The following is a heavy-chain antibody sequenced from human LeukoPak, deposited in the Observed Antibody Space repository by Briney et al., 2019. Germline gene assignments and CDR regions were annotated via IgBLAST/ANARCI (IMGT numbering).Heavy chain of an antibody. CDR3: ARRPRAAGIFDY. V-gene: IGHV4-34*01. Sequence: PSETLSLTCAVYGGSFSGYYWSWIRQPPGKGLEWIGEINHSGSTNYNPSLKSRFTISVDTSKNQFSLKLSSVTAADTAVYYCARRPRAAGIFDYWGQGTLVTVSS. CDR1: GGSFSGYY. CDR2: INHSGST. D-gene: IGHD6-13*01. J-gene: IGHJ4*02.